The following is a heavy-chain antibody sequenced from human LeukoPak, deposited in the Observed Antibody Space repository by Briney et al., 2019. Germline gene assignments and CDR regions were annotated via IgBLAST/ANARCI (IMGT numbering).Heavy chain of an antibody. CDR2: IKEEGTEK. D-gene: IGHD2-2*01. J-gene: IGHJ3*02. CDR1: GFSFSTSW. Sequence: GGSLRLSCEASGFSFSTSWMSWVRQAPGKGLERVANIKEEGTEKYYVDSVKGRFTISRDDAKNSLYPQMSNLRAEDTAVYYCARASKFWSDPDAFDIWGQGKMGTVSS. V-gene: IGHV3-7*01. CDR3: ARASKFWSDPDAFDI.